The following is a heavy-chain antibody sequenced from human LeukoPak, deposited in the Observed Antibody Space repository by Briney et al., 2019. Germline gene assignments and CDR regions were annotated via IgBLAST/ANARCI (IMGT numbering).Heavy chain of an antibody. CDR2: MHPDNGNT. CDR1: GYAFTNYD. J-gene: IGHJ5*02. V-gene: IGHV1-8*01. D-gene: IGHD3-10*01. Sequence: ASVKVSCTTSGYAFTNYDINWVRQSPGQELEWMGWMHPDNGNTGYAQKFQGRVTMTRNTSITTAYMELRSLRSDDTAVYYCARGHGSAFDPWGQGTLVTVSS. CDR3: ARGHGSAFDP.